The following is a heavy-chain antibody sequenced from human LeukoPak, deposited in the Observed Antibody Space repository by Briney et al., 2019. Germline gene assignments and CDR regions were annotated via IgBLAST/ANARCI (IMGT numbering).Heavy chain of an antibody. CDR2: INRNGGNT. Sequence: GGSLRLSCAASGFTFDDYGMSWVRQAPGKGLEWVSNINRNGGNTAYADSVKGRFTISRDNAKNSLYLQMNSLRAEDTALYYCARDHGAIALTNYLDYWGQGTLVTVSS. CDR1: GFTFDDYG. D-gene: IGHD1-1*01. V-gene: IGHV3-20*04. CDR3: ARDHGAIALTNYLDY. J-gene: IGHJ4*02.